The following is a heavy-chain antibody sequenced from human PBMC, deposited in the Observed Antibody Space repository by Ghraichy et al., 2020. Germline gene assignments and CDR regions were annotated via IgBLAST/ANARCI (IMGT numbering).Heavy chain of an antibody. CDR3: ARDIVERADYDILTGYKAFVY. D-gene: IGHD3-9*01. V-gene: IGHV3-7*01. CDR2: IKQDGSEK. Sequence: GGALRLSCAASGFTFSSYWMSWVRQAPGKGLEWVANIKQDGSEKYYVDSVKGRFTISRDNAKNSLYLQMNSLRAEDTAVYYCARDIVERADYDILTGYKAFVYWGQGTLVTVSS. CDR1: GFTFSSYW. J-gene: IGHJ4*02.